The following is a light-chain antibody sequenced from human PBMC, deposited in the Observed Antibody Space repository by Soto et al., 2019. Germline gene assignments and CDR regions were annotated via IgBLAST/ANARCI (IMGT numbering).Light chain of an antibody. Sequence: EIVLTQPPGTLSLSPGERATLSCRASQSVSTTYLGWYQQKPGQAPRLLIYGASSRATGIPDRFSGSGSGTEFTLTISRLEPEDFAVYYCHQYGSSPFTFGGGTKVDIK. CDR1: QSVSTTY. CDR3: HQYGSSPFT. J-gene: IGKJ4*01. CDR2: GAS. V-gene: IGKV3-20*01.